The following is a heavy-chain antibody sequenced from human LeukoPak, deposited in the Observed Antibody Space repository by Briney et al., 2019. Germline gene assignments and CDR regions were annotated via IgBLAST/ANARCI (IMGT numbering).Heavy chain of an antibody. D-gene: IGHD6-19*01. CDR3: ARPSDGSGWYVADY. CDR1: GYTFTGYY. Sequence: ASVKVSCKASGYTFTGYYMHWVRQAPGQGLEWMGWINPNSGGTNYAQKFQGRVTMTRDKSISTAYLQWSSLKASDTAMYYCARPSDGSGWYVADYWGQGTLVTVSS. J-gene: IGHJ4*02. V-gene: IGHV1-2*02. CDR2: INPNSGGT.